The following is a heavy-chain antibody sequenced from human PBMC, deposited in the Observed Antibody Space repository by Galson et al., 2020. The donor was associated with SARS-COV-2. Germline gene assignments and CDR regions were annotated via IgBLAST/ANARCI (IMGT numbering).Heavy chain of an antibody. D-gene: IGHD2-21*02. CDR2: LYHRGST. CDR3: ARDEGYGGNSLDAFDI. Sequence: SETLSLTCAVSGGSISSGGYSWSWIRPPPGKGLEWIGYLYHRGSTYYNPSLKSRVTISVDRSKNQFSLKLSSVTAADTAVYYCARDEGYGGNSLDAFDIWGQGTMVTVSS. J-gene: IGHJ3*02. CDR1: GGSISSGGYS. V-gene: IGHV4-30-2*01.